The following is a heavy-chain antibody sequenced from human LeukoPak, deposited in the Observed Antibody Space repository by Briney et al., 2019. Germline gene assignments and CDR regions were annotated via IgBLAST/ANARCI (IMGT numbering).Heavy chain of an antibody. CDR2: IYHSGST. V-gene: IGHV4-30-2*01. CDR3: ASRSXSESVFQH. D-gene: IGHD1-26*01. Sequence: SETLSLTCAVSGGSISSGGYSWSWIRQPPGKGLEWIGYIYHSGSTYYNPSLKSRVTISVDRSKNQFSLKLSSVTAADTAVYYCASRSXSESVFQHWGQGTLVTVSS. CDR1: GGSISSGGYS. J-gene: IGHJ1*01.